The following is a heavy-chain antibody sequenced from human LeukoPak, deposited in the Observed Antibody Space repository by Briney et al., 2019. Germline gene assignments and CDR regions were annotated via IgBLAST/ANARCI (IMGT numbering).Heavy chain of an antibody. D-gene: IGHD2-2*01. Sequence: GRSLRLSCAASGFTFSSYGMHWVRQAPGKGLEWVAVISYDGSNKYYADSVKGRFTISRDNSKNTLYLRMNSLRAEDTAVYYCAKGPPSHEYFQHWGQGTLVTVSS. CDR2: ISYDGSNK. CDR3: AKGPPSHEYFQH. J-gene: IGHJ1*01. V-gene: IGHV3-30*18. CDR1: GFTFSSYG.